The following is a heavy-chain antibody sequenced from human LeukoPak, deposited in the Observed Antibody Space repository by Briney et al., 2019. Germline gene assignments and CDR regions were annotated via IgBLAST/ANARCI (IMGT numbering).Heavy chain of an antibody. V-gene: IGHV3-15*01. CDR1: GFTFSNAW. J-gene: IGHJ4*02. CDR3: TTYPMVYAMNY. CDR2: IKSKTDGGTT. Sequence: GGSLRLSCAASGFTFSNAWMSWVRQAPGKGLEWVGRIKSKTDGGTTDYAAPVKGRFTISRDDSKNTVYLQMNSLKTEDTAVYYCTTYPMVYAMNYWGQGTLVTVSS. D-gene: IGHD2-8*01.